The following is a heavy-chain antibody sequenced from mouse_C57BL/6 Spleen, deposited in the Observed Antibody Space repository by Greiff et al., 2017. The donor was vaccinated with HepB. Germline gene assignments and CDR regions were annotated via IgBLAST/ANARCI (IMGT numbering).Heavy chain of an antibody. J-gene: IGHJ2*01. V-gene: IGHV1-50*01. CDR1: GYTFTSYW. CDR3: ARRRDYYGSLYFDY. CDR2: IDPSDSYT. D-gene: IGHD1-1*01. Sequence: QVQLQQPGAELVKPGASVKLSCKASGYTFTSYWMQWVKQRPGQGLEWIGEIDPSDSYTNYNQKFKGKATLTVDTSSSTAYMQLSSLTSEDSAVYYCARRRDYYGSLYFDYWGQGTTLTVSS.